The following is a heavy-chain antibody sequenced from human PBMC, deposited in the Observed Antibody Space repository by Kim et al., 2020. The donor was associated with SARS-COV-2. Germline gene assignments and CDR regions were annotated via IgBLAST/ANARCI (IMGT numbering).Heavy chain of an antibody. J-gene: IGHJ4*02. D-gene: IGHD3-10*01. CDR2: INHSGST. CDR3: ARRGKYYGSGSYFGD. V-gene: IGHV4-34*01. CDR1: GGSFSGYY. Sequence: SETLSLTCAVYGGSFSGYYWSWIRQPPGKGLEWIGEINHSGSTNYNPSLKSRVTISVDTSKNQFSLKLSSVTAADTAVYYCARRGKYYGSGSYFGDWGQGTLVTVS.